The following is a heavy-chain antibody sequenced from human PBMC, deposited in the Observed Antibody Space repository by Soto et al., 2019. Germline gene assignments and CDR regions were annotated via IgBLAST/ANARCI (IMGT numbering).Heavy chain of an antibody. CDR3: ARGPRSGGLRIFLRQKQFDY. CDR1: GGSISSGDYY. J-gene: IGHJ4*02. V-gene: IGHV4-30-4*01. D-gene: IGHD2-15*01. CDR2: IYYSGST. Sequence: PSETLSLTCTVSGGSISSGDYYWSWIRQPPGKGLEWIGYIYYSGSTYYNPSLKSRVTMSVDTSKNQFSLKLSSVTAADTAVYYCARGPRSGGLRIFLRQKQFDYWGQGSLVTVSS.